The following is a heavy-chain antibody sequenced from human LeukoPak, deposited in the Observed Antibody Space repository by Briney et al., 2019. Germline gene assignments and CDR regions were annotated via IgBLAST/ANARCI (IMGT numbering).Heavy chain of an antibody. D-gene: IGHD6-13*01. CDR2: INWNGGST. J-gene: IGHJ4*02. CDR1: GFTFDDYG. V-gene: IGHV3-20*04. Sequence: GGSLRLSCAASGFTFDDYGMSWVRQAPGKGLEWVSGINWNGGSTGYADSVKGRFTISRDNAKNSLYLQMNSLRAEDTALYYCARDGSAGTGGAFDYWGQGTMVAVSS. CDR3: ARDGSAGTGGAFDY.